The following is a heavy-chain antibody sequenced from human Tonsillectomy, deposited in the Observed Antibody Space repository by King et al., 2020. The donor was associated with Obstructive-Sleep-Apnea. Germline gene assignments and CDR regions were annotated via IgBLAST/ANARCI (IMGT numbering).Heavy chain of an antibody. V-gene: IGHV1-69*12. Sequence: QLVQSGAEVKKPGSSVKVSCKASGGTFRNYAINWVRQAPGQGLDWMGGIIPIFGTANYAQKFQGRVTVTADESTSTAYMELSSLRSDDTAVFYCATTYYYDSSGYSWEYYYGMDVWGHGTTVTVSS. CDR2: IIPIFGTA. D-gene: IGHD3-22*01. CDR1: GGTFRNYA. CDR3: ATTYYYDSSGYSWEYYYGMDV. J-gene: IGHJ6*02.